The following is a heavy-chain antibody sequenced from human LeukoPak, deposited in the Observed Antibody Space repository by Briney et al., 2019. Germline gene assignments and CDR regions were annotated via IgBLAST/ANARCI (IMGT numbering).Heavy chain of an antibody. Sequence: PGGSLTLSCAPSGFTFDDYAMHWVRQAPGKGPDSVSLISGDGGSTYYADSVKGRFTISRDNSKNSLYLQMNSLRTEDAALYYCAKDIGAAAGKGDPGDYWGQGTLVTVSS. CDR3: AKDIGAAAGKGDPGDY. J-gene: IGHJ4*02. CDR1: GFTFDDYA. D-gene: IGHD6-13*01. V-gene: IGHV3-43*02. CDR2: ISGDGGST.